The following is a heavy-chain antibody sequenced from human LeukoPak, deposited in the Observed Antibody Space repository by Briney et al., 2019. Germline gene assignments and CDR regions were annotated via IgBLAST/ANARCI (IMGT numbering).Heavy chain of an antibody. V-gene: IGHV4-30-2*01. J-gene: IGHJ4*02. Sequence: PSETLSLTCTVSGGSISSGGYYWSWIRQPPGKGLEWIGYIYHSGSTYYNPSLKSRVTISVDRSKNQFSLKLSSVTAADTAVYYCARGNWNNNYYFDYWGQGTLVTVSS. CDR2: IYHSGST. D-gene: IGHD1/OR15-1a*01. CDR3: ARGNWNNNYYFDY. CDR1: GGSISSGGYY.